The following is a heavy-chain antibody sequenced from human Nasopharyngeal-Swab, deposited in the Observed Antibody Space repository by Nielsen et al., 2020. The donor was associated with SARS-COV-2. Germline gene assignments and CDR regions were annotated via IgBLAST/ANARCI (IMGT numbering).Heavy chain of an antibody. J-gene: IGHJ4*02. CDR1: GFTFSSYW. Sequence: GESLKISCAASGFTFSSYWMRWVRQAPGKGLEWVAHIKQSGSGHYYVDSVKGRFTISRDNAKNSLSLQMNSLRAGDTAVYYCARYCSTTSCPRSFDYWGQGTLVTVSS. V-gene: IGHV3-7*01. D-gene: IGHD2-2*01. CDR2: IKQSGSGH. CDR3: ARYCSTTSCPRSFDY.